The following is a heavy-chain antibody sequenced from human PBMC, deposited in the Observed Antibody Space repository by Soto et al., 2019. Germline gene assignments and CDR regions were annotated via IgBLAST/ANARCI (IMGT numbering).Heavy chain of an antibody. J-gene: IGHJ4*02. Sequence: TSETLSLTCTVSGGSISSSSYYWGWIRQPPGKGLEWIGSIYYSGSTYYNPSLKSRVTISVDTSKNQFSLKLSSVTAADTAVYYCAVPAAIFDYWGQGTLVTVSS. V-gene: IGHV4-39*01. CDR1: GGSISSSSYY. CDR2: IYYSGST. CDR3: AVPAAIFDY. D-gene: IGHD2-2*02.